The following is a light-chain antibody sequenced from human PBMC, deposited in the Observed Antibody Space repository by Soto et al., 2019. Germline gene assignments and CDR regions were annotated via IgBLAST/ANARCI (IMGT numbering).Light chain of an antibody. CDR3: QHYGSSPPYT. CDR1: QSVTNNQ. J-gene: IGKJ2*01. CDR2: GAS. V-gene: IGKV3-20*01. Sequence: EIVLTQSPGTLSLSPGERATLSCRASQSVTNNQFAWFRQKPGQAPWLLIYGASNRATGIPDRFSGSGSGTDFTLTISRLEAEDSAVYYCQHYGSSPPYTFGQGTKLKIK.